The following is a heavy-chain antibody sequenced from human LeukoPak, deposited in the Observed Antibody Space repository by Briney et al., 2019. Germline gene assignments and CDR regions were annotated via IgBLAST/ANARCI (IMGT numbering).Heavy chain of an antibody. J-gene: IGHJ4*02. D-gene: IGHD2-2*01. CDR3: ARAGYCSSTSCYFGEGLNDY. CDR2: ISVYNGNT. Sequence: GASVKVSCKASGYTFTSYGISWVRRAPGQGLEWMGWISVYNGNTNYAQKLQGRVTMTTDTSTSTAYMELRSLRSDDTAVYYCARAGYCSSTSCYFGEGLNDYWGQGTLVTVSS. V-gene: IGHV1-18*01. CDR1: GYTFTSYG.